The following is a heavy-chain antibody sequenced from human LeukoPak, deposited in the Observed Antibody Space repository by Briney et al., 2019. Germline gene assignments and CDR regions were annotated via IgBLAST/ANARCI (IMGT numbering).Heavy chain of an antibody. V-gene: IGHV3-30*02. D-gene: IGHD3-10*02. CDR3: AKDRTMFSGDDAFDI. CDR1: GFTFSSYG. J-gene: IGHJ3*02. CDR2: IRYDGNNK. Sequence: GGSLRLSCGASGFTFSSYGMHWVRQAPGKGLEWVAFIRYDGNNKYQPDSVKGRFTISRDNSKNTLYLQMNSLRAEDTAVYYCAKDRTMFSGDDAFDIWGQGAMVTVSS.